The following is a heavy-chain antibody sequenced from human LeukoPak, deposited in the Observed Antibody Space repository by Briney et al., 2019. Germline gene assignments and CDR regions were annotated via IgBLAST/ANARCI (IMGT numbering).Heavy chain of an antibody. D-gene: IGHD3-10*01. J-gene: IGHJ4*02. Sequence: GGSLRLSCAASGFTFSSYAMSWVRQAPGKGLEWVSAISGSGGSTYYADSVKGRFTISRDNSKNTLYLQMSSLRAEDTAVYYCVKDRHFYYGSGSLLEYWGQGTLVTVSS. CDR3: VKDRHFYYGSGSLLEY. CDR2: ISGSGGST. V-gene: IGHV3-23*01. CDR1: GFTFSSYA.